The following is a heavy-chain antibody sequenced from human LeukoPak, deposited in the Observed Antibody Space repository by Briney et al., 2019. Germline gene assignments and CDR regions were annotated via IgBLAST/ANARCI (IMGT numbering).Heavy chain of an antibody. J-gene: IGHJ4*02. CDR3: ARRGRNDY. CDR1: RFTFSTYW. Sequence: QSGGSLRLSCAAARFTFSTYWMNWVRQAPGKGLEWVANIKEDGSEKYYVDSVKGRFTISRDNAKNSLYLQMNSLRAEDTAVYYCARRGRNDYWGQGTLVTVSS. V-gene: IGHV3-7*01. D-gene: IGHD3-16*01. CDR2: IKEDGSEK.